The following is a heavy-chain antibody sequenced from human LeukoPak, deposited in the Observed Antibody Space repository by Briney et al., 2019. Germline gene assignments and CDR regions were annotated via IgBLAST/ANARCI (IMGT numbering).Heavy chain of an antibody. Sequence: GGSLRLSCVASGFTFRSHGMNWVRQAPGKGLEWVSGISPNGVITYYADSAKGRFTISRDNSKGTVYLQMNSLRPEDTAVYYCAKDDAWLQYGNWGRGTLVTVSS. J-gene: IGHJ4*02. CDR1: GFTFRSHG. D-gene: IGHD5-24*01. CDR3: AKDDAWLQYGN. V-gene: IGHV3-23*01. CDR2: ISPNGVIT.